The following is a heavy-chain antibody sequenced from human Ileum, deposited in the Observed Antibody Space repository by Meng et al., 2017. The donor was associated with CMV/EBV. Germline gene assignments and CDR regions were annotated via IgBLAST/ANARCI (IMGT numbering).Heavy chain of an antibody. V-gene: IGHV2-5*02. Sequence: FSLPRGVGVGWIRQPPGKALEWLAAVFWDDDKHYSSSMKSRLSIIKDTSNNQVFLTMTNVDPVDTASYYCARTTKARTSYYDTFDYWGQGTLVTVSS. CDR2: VFWDDDK. CDR1: FSLPRGVG. CDR3: ARTTKARTSYYDTFDY. D-gene: IGHD3-22*01. J-gene: IGHJ4*02.